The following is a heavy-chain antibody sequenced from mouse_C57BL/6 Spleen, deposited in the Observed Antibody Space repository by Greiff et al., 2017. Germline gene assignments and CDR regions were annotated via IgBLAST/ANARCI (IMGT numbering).Heavy chain of an antibody. CDR3: AESQAKAMED. Sequence: QVQLQQSGPELVKPGASVKISCKASGYAFSGSWMNWVKQRPGKGLEWIGRIYPGNGDTTYNGKFKGKATLTADKSSSTAYMQLSSLTSEDSAVYFCAESQAKAMEDWGQGTTVT. V-gene: IGHV1-82*01. D-gene: IGHD3-2*02. J-gene: IGHJ4*01. CDR1: GYAFSGSW. CDR2: IYPGNGDT.